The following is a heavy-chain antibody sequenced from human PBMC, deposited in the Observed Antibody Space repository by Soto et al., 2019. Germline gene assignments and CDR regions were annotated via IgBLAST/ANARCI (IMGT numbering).Heavy chain of an antibody. Sequence: KPSETLSLTCTVSVGSISSGDYYCSWIRQPPWKGLEWIGYIYYSGSTYYNPSLKSRVTISVDTSKNQFSLKLSSVTAADTAVYYCARISARRNYSFECWGQGTMVRVSS. J-gene: IGHJ4*02. V-gene: IGHV4-30-4*01. CDR2: IYYSGST. CDR1: VGSISSGDYY. CDR3: ARISARRNYSFEC.